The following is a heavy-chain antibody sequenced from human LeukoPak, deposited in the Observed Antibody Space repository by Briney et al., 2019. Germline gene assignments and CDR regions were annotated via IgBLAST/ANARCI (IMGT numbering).Heavy chain of an antibody. CDR1: GYTFTSYG. J-gene: IGHJ6*02. Sequence: ASVKVSCKASGYTFTSYGINWVRQATGQGLEWMGWMNPNSGNTGYAQKFQGRVTMTRNTSISTAYMELSSLRSEDTAVYYCARGLAAAGTRSYYYGMDVWGQGTTVTVSS. CDR3: ARGLAAAGTRSYYYGMDV. CDR2: MNPNSGNT. D-gene: IGHD6-13*01. V-gene: IGHV1-8*01.